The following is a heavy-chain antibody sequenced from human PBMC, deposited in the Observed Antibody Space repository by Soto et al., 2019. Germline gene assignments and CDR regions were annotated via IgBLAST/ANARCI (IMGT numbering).Heavy chain of an antibody. J-gene: IGHJ4*02. V-gene: IGHV3-33*01. CDR2: IWYDGSNK. CDR1: GFTFSSYG. Sequence: QVQLVESGGGVVQPGRSLRLSCAASGFTFSSYGMHWVRQAPGKGLEWVAVIWYDGSNKYYADSVKGRFTISRDNSKNTLYLQMNSLRAEDTAVYYCARLPAYCGGDCYSFDYWGQGTLVTVSS. CDR3: ARLPAYCGGDCYSFDY. D-gene: IGHD2-21*02.